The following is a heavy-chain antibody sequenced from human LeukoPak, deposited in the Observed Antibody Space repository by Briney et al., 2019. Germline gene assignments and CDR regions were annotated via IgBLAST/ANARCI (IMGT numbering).Heavy chain of an antibody. D-gene: IGHD3-10*01. CDR1: GFTFSDYY. Sequence: GGSLRLSCAASGFTFSDYYMSWIRQAPGKGLECVSYISSSSSYTNYANSVKGRFTISIDNAKNSLHLQMTSLRAEDQALNYCPRSHGATLDYWGQGTLVTVSS. CDR2: ISSSSSYT. J-gene: IGHJ4*02. CDR3: PRSHGATLDY. V-gene: IGHV3-11*06.